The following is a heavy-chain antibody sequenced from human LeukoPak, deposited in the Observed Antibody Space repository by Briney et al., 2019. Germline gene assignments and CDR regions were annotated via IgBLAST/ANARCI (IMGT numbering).Heavy chain of an antibody. J-gene: IGHJ5*02. CDR2: IRDSGET. Sequence: GGSLRLSCAVSGFSVSNYYMNWVRQAPGKGLEWVSLIRDSGETFYADSVKGRFTISRDDSENTVYLQMNSLRVEDTAVYFCARDRAAQEWVEFDPWGQGTLVTVSS. CDR3: ARDRAAQEWVEFDP. V-gene: IGHV3-66*03. CDR1: GFSVSNYY. D-gene: IGHD6-25*01.